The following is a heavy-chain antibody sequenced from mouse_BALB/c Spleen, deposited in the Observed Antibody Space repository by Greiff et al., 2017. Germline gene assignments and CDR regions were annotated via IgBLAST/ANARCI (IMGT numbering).Heavy chain of an antibody. Sequence: VQLQQSGAELVKPEASVKFSCTASGFTIKDTYMPWVKQRPEQGLEWIGRIDPANGNTKYDPKFQGKATITADTSSNTAYLQLSSLTSEDTAVYYGASDYDGRSYGYFDVWGAGTTVTVSA. CDR1: GFTIKDTY. J-gene: IGHJ1*01. D-gene: IGHD1-1*01. V-gene: IGHV14-3*02. CDR2: IDPANGNT. CDR3: ASDYDGRSYGYFDV.